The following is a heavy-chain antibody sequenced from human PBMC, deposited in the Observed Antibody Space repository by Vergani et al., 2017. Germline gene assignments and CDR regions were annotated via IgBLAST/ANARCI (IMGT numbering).Heavy chain of an antibody. D-gene: IGHD6-6*01. V-gene: IGHV3-21*01. CDR1: GLTFSSYS. J-gene: IGHJ3*02. CDR2: ISSSSSYI. CDR3: AREDSSSWLLDAFDI. Sequence: EVQLVESGGGLVKPGGSLRLSCAASGLTFSSYSMNWVRQAPGKGLEWVSSISSSSSYIYYANSVKGRFTISRDNAKNSLYLQKNSLRAEDTSVYYCAREDSSSWLLDAFDIWGQGTMVTVSS.